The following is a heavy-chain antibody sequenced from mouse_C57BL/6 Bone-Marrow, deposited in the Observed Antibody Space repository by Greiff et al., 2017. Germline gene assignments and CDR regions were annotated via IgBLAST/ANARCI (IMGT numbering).Heavy chain of an antibody. V-gene: IGHV1-15*01. Sequence: QVQLKESGAELVRPGASVTLSCKASGYTFTDYEMHWVKQTPVHGLEWIGAIDPETGGTAYNQKFKGKAILTADTSASTAYMVLRSLTSEDSAVYYCTRTRRACFAYWGQGTLVTVSA. CDR2: IDPETGGT. D-gene: IGHD2-12*01. CDR3: TRTRRACFAY. J-gene: IGHJ3*01. CDR1: GYTFTDYE.